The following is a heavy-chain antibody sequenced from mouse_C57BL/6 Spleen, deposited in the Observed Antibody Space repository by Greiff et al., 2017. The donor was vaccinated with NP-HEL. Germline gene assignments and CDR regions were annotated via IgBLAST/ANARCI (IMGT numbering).Heavy chain of an antibody. Sequence: QVQLQQPGAELVRPGSSVKLSCKASGYTFTSYWMDWVKQRPGQGLEWIGNIYPSDSETHYNQKFKDKATLTVDKSSSTAYMQLSSLTSEDSAVYYCARSELVYYFDYWGQGTTLTVSS. V-gene: IGHV1-61*01. CDR1: GYTFTSYW. D-gene: IGHD4-1*01. CDR2: IYPSDSET. CDR3: ARSELVYYFDY. J-gene: IGHJ2*01.